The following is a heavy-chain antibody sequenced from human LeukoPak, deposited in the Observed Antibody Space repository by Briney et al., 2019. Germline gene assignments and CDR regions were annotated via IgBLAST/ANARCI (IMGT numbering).Heavy chain of an antibody. J-gene: IGHJ4*02. CDR2: INQDGNEK. D-gene: IGHD2-21*02. CDR3: VRDVGYYGGDHDY. Sequence: GGSLRLSCAVSGFNFSDYFLTWVRQAPGKWLEWVANINQDGNEKNYVDSLEGRFTISRDNAKRSLYLQMNSLGVDDTAMYYCVRDVGYYGGDHDYWGQGTLVIVSS. CDR1: GFNFSDYF. V-gene: IGHV3-7*01.